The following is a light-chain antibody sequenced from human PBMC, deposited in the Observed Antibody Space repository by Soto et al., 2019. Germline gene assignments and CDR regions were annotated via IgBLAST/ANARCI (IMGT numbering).Light chain of an antibody. CDR1: QSVSSSY. CDR2: GAS. CDR3: HRYEA. J-gene: IGKJ2*01. Sequence: EIVLTQSPGTLSLSPGERATLSCRASQSVSSSYFAWYQQKPGQAPSLVIYGASRRATGIPDRFSGSESGTDFTLTISRLEPEDFAVFYCHRYEAFGLGTKLEIK. V-gene: IGKV3-20*01.